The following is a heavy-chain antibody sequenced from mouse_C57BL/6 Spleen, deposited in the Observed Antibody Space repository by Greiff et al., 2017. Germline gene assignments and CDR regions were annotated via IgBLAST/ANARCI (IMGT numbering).Heavy chain of an antibody. CDR3: ARGDWDGRDY. D-gene: IGHD4-1*01. CDR2: IYPGDGDT. J-gene: IGHJ2*01. CDR1: GYAFSSYW. Sequence: VQLVESGAELVKPGASVKISCKASGYAFSSYWMNWVKQRPGKGLEWIGQIYPGDGDTNYNGKFKGKATLTADKSSSTAYMQLSSLTSEDSAVYFCARGDWDGRDYWGQGTTLTVSS. V-gene: IGHV1-80*01.